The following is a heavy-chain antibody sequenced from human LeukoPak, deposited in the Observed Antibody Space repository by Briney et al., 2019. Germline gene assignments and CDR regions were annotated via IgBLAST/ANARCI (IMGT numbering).Heavy chain of an antibody. J-gene: IGHJ6*03. Sequence: SETLSLTCTVSGGSISSGGSYWSWLRQLPGKGLEWIGYIYYSGTTYYNPSLKSRVTISVATSRNQFSLRLSSVTAADTAVYYCASTYGDYYNYYYYYMGVWGKGTTVAVSS. V-gene: IGHV4-31*03. CDR1: GGSISSGGSY. CDR3: ASTYGDYYNYYYYYMGV. CDR2: IYYSGTT. D-gene: IGHD4-17*01.